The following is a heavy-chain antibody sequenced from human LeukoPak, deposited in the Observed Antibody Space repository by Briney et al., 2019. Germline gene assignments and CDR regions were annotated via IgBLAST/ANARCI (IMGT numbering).Heavy chain of an antibody. J-gene: IGHJ5*02. CDR2: SSGSGGST. V-gene: IGHV3-23*01. CDR3: ASIPVLWFGERTSYMVFDP. D-gene: IGHD3-10*01. CDR1: GFTFNTYA. Sequence: GGTLRLSCAASGFTFNTYAITWVRQAPGKGLEWVSASSGSGGSTYYQDSVKGGFTISRDNSTNTLYLQINTLRAEDTAVYYCASIPVLWFGERTSYMVFDPCGQGTLVTVSS.